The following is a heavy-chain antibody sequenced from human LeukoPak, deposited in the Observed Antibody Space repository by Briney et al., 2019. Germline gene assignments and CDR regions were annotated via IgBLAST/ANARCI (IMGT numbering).Heavy chain of an antibody. Sequence: SETLSLTCTVSGGSISTYYWSWIRQPAGKGLEWIGRIYTSGSTNYNPSLKSRVTMSVDTSKNQFSLKVTSVTAADTAMYYCARVGDYALKDWGQGTLVTVSS. CDR2: IYTSGST. V-gene: IGHV4-4*07. CDR1: GGSISTYY. J-gene: IGHJ4*02. CDR3: ARVGDYALKD. D-gene: IGHD4-17*01.